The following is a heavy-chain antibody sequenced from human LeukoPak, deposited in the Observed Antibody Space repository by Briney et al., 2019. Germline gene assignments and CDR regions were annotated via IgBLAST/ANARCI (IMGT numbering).Heavy chain of an antibody. J-gene: IGHJ4*02. CDR3: ARDGSTGWHYFEY. CDR1: GFIFSSYG. D-gene: IGHD6-19*01. CDR2: IYSDGGTSFAGNT. V-gene: IGHV3-NL1*01. Sequence: QPGRSLRLSCAASGFIFSSYGMHWVRQAPEQGLEWVSVIYSDGGTSFAGNTYYADSVKGRFTISRDNSKNTLYLQMNSLRTEDTAVYYCARDGSTGWHYFEYWGQGTLVTVSS.